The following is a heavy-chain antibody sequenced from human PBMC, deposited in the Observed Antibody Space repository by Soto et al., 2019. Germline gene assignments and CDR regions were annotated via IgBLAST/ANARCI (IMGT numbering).Heavy chain of an antibody. CDR3: ARDYGDSGGY. CDR2: INAAYGNT. D-gene: IGHD4-17*01. Sequence: QVQLVQSGAEVKKPGASVKVSCKASGYSFTSYAIHWVRQAPGQRLEWMGWINAAYGNTKYSQRFQGRVTITRDTSASTAYMQLSSLRSEDTAVYYCARDYGDSGGYWGQGTLVTVSS. CDR1: GYSFTSYA. J-gene: IGHJ4*02. V-gene: IGHV1-3*01.